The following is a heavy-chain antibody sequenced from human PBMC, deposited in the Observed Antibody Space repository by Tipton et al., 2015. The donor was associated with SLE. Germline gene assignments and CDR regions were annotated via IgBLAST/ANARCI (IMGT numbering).Heavy chain of an antibody. CDR1: GFTFSSYA. D-gene: IGHD4-17*01. V-gene: IGHV3-23*01. CDR2: ISGSGGST. CDR3: ARQLDYGDSEGAFDI. Sequence: GSLRLSCAASGFTFSSYAMSWVRQAPGKGLEWVSAISGSGGSTYYADSVKGRFTISRDNSKNALYLQMNSLRAEDTAVYYCARQLDYGDSEGAFDIWGQGTMVTASS. J-gene: IGHJ3*02.